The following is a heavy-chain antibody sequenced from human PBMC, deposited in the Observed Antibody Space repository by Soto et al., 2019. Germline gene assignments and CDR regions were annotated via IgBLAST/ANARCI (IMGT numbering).Heavy chain of an antibody. CDR2: INHSGST. CDR3: ARSLGYCSGGSCYSRGNWYDP. D-gene: IGHD2-15*01. CDR1: GESLSGYY. V-gene: IGHV4-34*01. J-gene: IGHJ5*02. Sequence: SETLSLTCAVYGESLSGYYWTWIRQPPGKGLEWIGEINHSGSTDYNPSLKSRVTISVDTSKNHFSLRLSSVTAADTAVYYCARSLGYCSGGSCYSRGNWYDPWGQGTLVTVSS.